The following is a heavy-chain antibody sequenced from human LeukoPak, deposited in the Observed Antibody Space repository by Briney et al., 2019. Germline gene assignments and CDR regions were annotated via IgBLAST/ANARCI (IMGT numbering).Heavy chain of an antibody. Sequence: PGGSLRLSCAASGFTFSSYTMNWVRQAPGQGLEWVSSISSSSNYIYYADSVKGRFTISRDNAKNSLFLQMNSPRAEDTAVYYRARGQGLQLKSGSDYWGQGTLVTVSS. D-gene: IGHD5-24*01. V-gene: IGHV3-21*01. CDR2: ISSSSNYI. J-gene: IGHJ4*02. CDR1: GFTFSSYT. CDR3: ARGQGLQLKSGSDY.